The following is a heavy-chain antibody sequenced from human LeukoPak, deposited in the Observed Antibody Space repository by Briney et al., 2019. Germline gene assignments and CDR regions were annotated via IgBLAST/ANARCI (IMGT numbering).Heavy chain of an antibody. CDR2: INPNSGGT. Sequence: ASVKVSCKASGYTFTDYYMHWVRQAPGQGLEWMGWINPNSGGTNYAQKFQGRVTMTRDTSISTAYMELSRLRSDDTAVYYCARERIDILTGTIDYWGQGTLVTVSS. CDR1: GYTFTDYY. D-gene: IGHD3-9*01. V-gene: IGHV1-2*02. CDR3: ARERIDILTGTIDY. J-gene: IGHJ4*02.